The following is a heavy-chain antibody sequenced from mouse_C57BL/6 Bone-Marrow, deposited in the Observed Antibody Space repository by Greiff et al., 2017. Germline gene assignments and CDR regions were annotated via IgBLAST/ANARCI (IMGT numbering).Heavy chain of an antibody. V-gene: IGHV5-6*02. J-gene: IGHJ4*01. Sequence: DVMLVESGGDLVKPGGSLKLSCAASGFTFSSYGMSWVRQTPDKRLAWVATISSGGSYTYYPDSVKGRFTISRDHAKNTLYLQSSSLKSEDTAMYYCARQALRSGDYWGQGTSVTVSS. CDR1: GFTFSSYG. CDR2: ISSGGSYT. CDR3: ARQALRSGDY.